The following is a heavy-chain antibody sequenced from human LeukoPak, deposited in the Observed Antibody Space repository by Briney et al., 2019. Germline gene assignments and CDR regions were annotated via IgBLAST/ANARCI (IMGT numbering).Heavy chain of an antibody. J-gene: IGHJ4*02. CDR2: IYYSGST. CDR3: VRDRHWTNDWVFDY. V-gene: IGHV4-59*01. CDR1: GDSISSYY. Sequence: PSETLSLTCTVSGDSISSYYWSWIRQPPGKGLEWIGYIYYSGSTDYNPSLKSRVTISLHTSKNQFSLKLSSVNAADTAVYYCVRDRHWTNDWVFDYWGQGTLVTVSS. D-gene: IGHD1/OR15-1a*01.